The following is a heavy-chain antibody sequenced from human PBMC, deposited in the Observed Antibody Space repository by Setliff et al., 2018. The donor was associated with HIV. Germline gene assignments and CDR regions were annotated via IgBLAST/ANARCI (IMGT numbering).Heavy chain of an antibody. CDR1: GYTFTSYD. Sequence: ASVKVSCKASGYTFTSYDINWVRQAPGQGLEWMGWINTNTGNPTYAQGFTGRFVFSLDTSVSTAYLQISSLKADDTAVYYCARQDHSSVNSGSLYAFDVWGQGTMVTVSS. J-gene: IGHJ3*01. V-gene: IGHV7-4-1*02. CDR2: INTNTGNP. D-gene: IGHD3-22*01. CDR3: ARQDHSSVNSGSLYAFDV.